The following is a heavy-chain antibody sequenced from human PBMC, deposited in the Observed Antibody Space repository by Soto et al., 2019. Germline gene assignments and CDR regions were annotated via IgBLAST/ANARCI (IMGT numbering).Heavy chain of an antibody. V-gene: IGHV3-48*02. CDR1: GFSLSDFG. CDR3: ASDVGTRANSYYYGMDV. CDR2: ISSGSDTI. D-gene: IGHD2-2*01. J-gene: IGHJ6*02. Sequence: GSLRLSCVVSGFSLSDFGVNWVRQAPGKGLEWISYISSGSDTIYYADSVKGRFTISRDNAKNSLYLQMNSLRDEDTAVYYCASDVGTRANSYYYGMDVWGQGTTVTVSS.